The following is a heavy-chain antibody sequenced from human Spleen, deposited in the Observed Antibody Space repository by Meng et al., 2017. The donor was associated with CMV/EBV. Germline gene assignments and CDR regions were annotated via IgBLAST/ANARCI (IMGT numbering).Heavy chain of an antibody. CDR2: IYYNGNT. V-gene: IGHV4-39*07. CDR1: GGCISSSTYY. J-gene: IGHJ4*02. CDR3: AREGGASWFDY. Sequence: GSLRLSCTVSGGCISSSTYYWGWIRQPPGKGLEWIGSIYYNGNTYYNPSLKSRITISIDTSKNDFSLKVNSVTAADTAVYYCAREGGASWFDYWGQGTLVTVSS. D-gene: IGHD3-16*01.